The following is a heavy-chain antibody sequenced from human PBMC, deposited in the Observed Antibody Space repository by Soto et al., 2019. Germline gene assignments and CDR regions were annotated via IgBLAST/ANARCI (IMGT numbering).Heavy chain of an antibody. CDR3: AREIIAVTGPYFFDY. V-gene: IGHV1-46*01. D-gene: IGHD6-19*01. Sequence: ASVKVSCKASGSTFSNYYIYWVRQAPGQGLEWMGLTNPSGGGTNYAQKFQGRVSMTRDTSTSTVYMELSSLRSEDTAVYYCAREIIAVTGPYFFDYWGQGTLVTVSS. CDR2: TNPSGGGT. J-gene: IGHJ4*02. CDR1: GSTFSNYY.